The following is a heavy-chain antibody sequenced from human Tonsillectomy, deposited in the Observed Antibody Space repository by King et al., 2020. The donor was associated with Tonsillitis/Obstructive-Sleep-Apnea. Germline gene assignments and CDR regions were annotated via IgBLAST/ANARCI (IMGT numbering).Heavy chain of an antibody. V-gene: IGHV4-34*01. CDR1: GGSFSGYY. J-gene: IGHJ4*02. D-gene: IGHD5-18*01. CDR3: ARGGGEHSYGQDFDY. Sequence: VQLQQWGAGLLKPSETLSLTCAVYGGSFSGYYWSWIRQPPGKGLEWIGEINHSGSTNYNPSLKGRFTISVDTSKNQFSLKLSSVTAADTAVYYCARGGGEHSYGQDFDYWGQGTLVTVSS. CDR2: INHSGST.